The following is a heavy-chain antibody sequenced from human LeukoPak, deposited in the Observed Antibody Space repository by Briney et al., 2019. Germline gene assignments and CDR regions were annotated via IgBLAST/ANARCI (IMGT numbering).Heavy chain of an antibody. D-gene: IGHD3-22*01. Sequence: GASVKVSCKASGYTFTGYYMHWVRQAPGQGLEWMGWINPNSGGTNYAQKFQGRVTMTRDTSISTAYMELSRLRSDDTAVYYCARDALDSSGLRFLNWFDPWGQGTLVTVSS. V-gene: IGHV1-2*02. CDR1: GYTFTGYY. J-gene: IGHJ5*02. CDR3: ARDALDSSGLRFLNWFDP. CDR2: INPNSGGT.